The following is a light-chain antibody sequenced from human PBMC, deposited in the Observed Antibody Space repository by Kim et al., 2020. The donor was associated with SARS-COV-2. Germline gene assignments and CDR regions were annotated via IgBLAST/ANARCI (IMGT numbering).Light chain of an antibody. J-gene: IGKJ4*01. CDR1: QSINAY. Sequence: DIQMTQSPSSLAASVGDRVTITCRASQSINAYLNWYQQKPGKAPKLLIYAASTLQSGVPSRFSGCGSGTDFTLTISSLQPEDFATYYCQQSHTAPLLTFGGGTKLEIK. CDR2: AAS. V-gene: IGKV1-39*01. CDR3: QQSHTAPLLT.